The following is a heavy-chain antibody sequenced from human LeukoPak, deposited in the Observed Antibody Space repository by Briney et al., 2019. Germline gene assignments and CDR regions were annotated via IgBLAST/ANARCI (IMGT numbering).Heavy chain of an antibody. Sequence: SETLSLTYAVSGGSISSYYWSWIRQPPGRGLEWVGYIYYSGSTNYKPSLKSRVTISVDTSKHQFPLKLSSVTAADTAVYYCAGTNYYDSSGYYPPPYFAFDIWGQGTMVTVSS. J-gene: IGHJ3*02. CDR3: AGTNYYDSSGYYPPPYFAFDI. D-gene: IGHD3-22*01. CDR1: GGSISSYY. CDR2: IYYSGST. V-gene: IGHV4-59*01.